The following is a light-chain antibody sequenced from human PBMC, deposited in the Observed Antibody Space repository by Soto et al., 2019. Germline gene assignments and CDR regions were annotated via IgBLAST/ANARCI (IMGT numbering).Light chain of an antibody. CDR3: QQSYSTPET. J-gene: IGKJ1*01. Sequence: DIQMTQSPSSLSASVGDRVTITCRASQSISSFLNWYQQKPGKAPRLLIYAASSLQSGVPSRFSASGSGTYFTLTISSLQPEDFATYYCQQSYSTPETFGQGTKVEIK. CDR2: AAS. V-gene: IGKV1-39*01. CDR1: QSISSF.